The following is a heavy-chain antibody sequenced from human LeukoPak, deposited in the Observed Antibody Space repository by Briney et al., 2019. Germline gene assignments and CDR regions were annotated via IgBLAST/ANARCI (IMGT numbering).Heavy chain of an antibody. Sequence: GESLKLSCAASGFRFSAFWMHWVRQIPGKGLVWVSRISPDGSTTTYADSVTGRFTISRDNVKNTMYLQMNSLRAEDTAVYYCISDSEGRSGGDDWGQGTQVTVSS. CDR1: GFRFSAFW. V-gene: IGHV3-74*03. D-gene: IGHD1-26*01. CDR2: ISPDGSTT. CDR3: ISDSEGRSGGDD. J-gene: IGHJ4*01.